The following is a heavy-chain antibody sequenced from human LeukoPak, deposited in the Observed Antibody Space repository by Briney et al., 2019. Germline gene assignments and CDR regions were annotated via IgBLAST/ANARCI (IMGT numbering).Heavy chain of an antibody. D-gene: IGHD4-17*01. J-gene: IGHJ5*02. CDR2: IYHSGST. Sequence: SETLSLTCTVSGYSISSGYYWGWIRQPPGKGLGWIGSIYHSGSTYYNPSLKSRVTISVDTSKNQFSLKLSSVTAADTAVYYCARDYGDYLRWFDPWGQGTLVTVSS. V-gene: IGHV4-38-2*02. CDR3: ARDYGDYLRWFDP. CDR1: GYSISSGYY.